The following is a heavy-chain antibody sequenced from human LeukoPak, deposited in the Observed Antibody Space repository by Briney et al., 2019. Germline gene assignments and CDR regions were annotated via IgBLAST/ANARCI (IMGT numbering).Heavy chain of an antibody. V-gene: IGHV3-48*01. J-gene: IGHJ3*02. D-gene: IGHD4-17*01. CDR1: RFTFSTYS. CDR3: ARNDGDDAFDI. CDR2: ISSTSTNM. Sequence: PGGSLRLSXAASRFTFSTYSMNWVRQTPGRGLEWVSYISSTSTNMYYKDSVKGRFTISRDNAKNSLYLHMTSLRAEDTAVYYCARNDGDDAFDIWGQGTRVTVSS.